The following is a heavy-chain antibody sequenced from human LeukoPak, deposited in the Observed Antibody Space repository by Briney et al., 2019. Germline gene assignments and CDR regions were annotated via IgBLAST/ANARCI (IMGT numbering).Heavy chain of an antibody. J-gene: IGHJ4*02. CDR1: GFPFSSYG. D-gene: IGHD3-10*01. V-gene: IGHV3-30*03. CDR2: LSYDGSNE. CDR3: AGSWFYRDYFEY. Sequence: GRSLRLSCAASGFPFSSYGMHWVRQAPGKGLEWVAVLSYDGSNEYYADPVKGRFTISRDNSKNTLYLQMNSLRVEDTAVYYCAGSWFYRDYFEYWGQGTLVTVSS.